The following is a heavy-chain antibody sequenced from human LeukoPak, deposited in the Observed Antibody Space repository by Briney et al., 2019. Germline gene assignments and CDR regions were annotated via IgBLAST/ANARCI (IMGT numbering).Heavy chain of an antibody. CDR3: ASTSGYCSGGNCYSAFDY. CDR1: GGSVSTYY. J-gene: IGHJ4*02. V-gene: IGHV4-59*02. CDR2: IYYSGST. D-gene: IGHD2-15*01. Sequence: PSETLSRTCTVSGGSVSTYYWNWIRQPPGKGLEWIGYIYYSGSTNYNPSLKSRLTISVDTSNNQFSLKLSSVTAADTAVYYCASTSGYCSGGNCYSAFDYWGQGTLVTVSS.